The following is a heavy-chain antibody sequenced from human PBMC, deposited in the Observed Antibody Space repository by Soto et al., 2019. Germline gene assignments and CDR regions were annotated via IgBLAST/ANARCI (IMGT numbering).Heavy chain of an antibody. V-gene: IGHV1-69*13. CDR2: IIPIFGTA. J-gene: IGHJ4*02. D-gene: IGHD6-13*01. CDR3: ARGQGQLVLDY. CDR1: GGTFSSYS. Sequence: SVNVSCKSSGGTFSSYSISWVRQAPGQGLECMGGIIPIFGTANYAQKFQGRVTITADESTSTAYMELSSLRSEDTAVYYCARGQGQLVLDYWGQGTLVTVSS.